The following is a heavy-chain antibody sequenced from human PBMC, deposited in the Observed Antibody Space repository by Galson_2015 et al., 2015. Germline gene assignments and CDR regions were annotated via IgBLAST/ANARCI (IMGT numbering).Heavy chain of an antibody. D-gene: IGHD2-15*01. CDR1: GFTFSSYG. CDR2: IWYDGSNK. Sequence: SLRLSCAASGFTFSSYGMHWVRQAPGKGLEWVAVIWYDGSNKYYADSVKGRFTISRDNSKNTLYLQMNSLRAEDTAVYYCAREVWGYCSGGSCYSGDYWGQGTLVTASS. V-gene: IGHV3-33*01. CDR3: AREVWGYCSGGSCYSGDY. J-gene: IGHJ4*02.